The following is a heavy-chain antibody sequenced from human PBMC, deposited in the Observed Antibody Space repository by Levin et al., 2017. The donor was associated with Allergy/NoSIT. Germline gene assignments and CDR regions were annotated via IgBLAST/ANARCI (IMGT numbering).Heavy chain of an antibody. V-gene: IGHV3-64D*06. CDR2: ISSNGGST. Sequence: GGSLRLSCSASGFTFSSYAMHWVRQAPGKGLEYVSAISSNGGSTYYADSVKGRFTISRDNSKNTLYLQMSSLRAEDTAVYYCVNGFGFGEGKHDYWGQGTLVTVSS. D-gene: IGHD3-10*01. J-gene: IGHJ4*02. CDR1: GFTFSSYA. CDR3: VNGFGFGEGKHDY.